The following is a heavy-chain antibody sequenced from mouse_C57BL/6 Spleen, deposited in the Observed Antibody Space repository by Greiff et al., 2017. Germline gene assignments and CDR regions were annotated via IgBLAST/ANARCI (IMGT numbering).Heavy chain of an antibody. V-gene: IGHV1-18*01. Sequence: VQLQQSGPELVKPGASLKIPCTASGYTFTDYNMDWVKQSHGKSLEWIGDINPNNGGTISNQKFKGKATLTVDKSSSTAYMELRSLTSEDTAVYNCARSDGWYFDVWGTGTTVTVSS. CDR3: ARSDGWYFDV. J-gene: IGHJ1*03. CDR1: GYTFTDYN. CDR2: INPNNGGT. D-gene: IGHD1-1*01.